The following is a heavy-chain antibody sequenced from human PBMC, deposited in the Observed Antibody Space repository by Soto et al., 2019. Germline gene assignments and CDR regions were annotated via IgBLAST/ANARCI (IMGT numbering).Heavy chain of an antibody. CDR3: VPARPVYWYFDL. J-gene: IGHJ2*01. D-gene: IGHD6-25*01. Sequence: QLQLQESGPGLVKPSETLSLTCTVSGGSISSSSYYWGWIRQPPGKGLEWIGSIYYSGSTYYNPSLKSRVTISVDTSKNQFSLKLSSVTAADTAVYYCVPARPVYWYFDLWGRGTLVTVSS. V-gene: IGHV4-39*01. CDR1: GGSISSSSYY. CDR2: IYYSGST.